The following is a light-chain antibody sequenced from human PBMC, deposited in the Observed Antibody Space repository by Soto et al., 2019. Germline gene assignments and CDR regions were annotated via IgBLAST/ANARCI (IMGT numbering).Light chain of an antibody. J-gene: IGKJ1*01. CDR2: GAS. Sequence: DIKMSKSPYTRSASVGDRVTIACRASQNICPWLAWYQQKPGKAPKLLIYGASSLEGGVPSRFRGSGSGTDFTLTISSLQPDDFATYYCQQYSSSATFGQGTKVDI. V-gene: IGKV1-5*01. CDR3: QQYSSSAT. CDR1: QNICPW.